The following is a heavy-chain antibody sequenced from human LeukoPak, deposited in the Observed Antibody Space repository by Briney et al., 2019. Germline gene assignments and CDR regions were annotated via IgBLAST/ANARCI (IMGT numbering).Heavy chain of an antibody. CDR1: GYSISSGYY. J-gene: IGHJ3*02. CDR3: ARDRRRGSRSAFDI. CDR2: IYHSGST. D-gene: IGHD1-26*01. Sequence: SETLSLTCTVSGYSISSGYYWGWIRQPPGKGLEWIGSIYHSGSTYYNPSLKSRVTISVDTSKNQFSLKLSSVTAADTAVYYCARDRRRGSRSAFDIWGQGTMVTVSS. V-gene: IGHV4-38-2*02.